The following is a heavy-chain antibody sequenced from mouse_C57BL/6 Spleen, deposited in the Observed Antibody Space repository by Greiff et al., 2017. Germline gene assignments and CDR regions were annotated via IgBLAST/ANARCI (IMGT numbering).Heavy chain of an antibody. V-gene: IGHV2-5*01. Sequence: QVQLKESGPGLVQPSQRLSITCTVSGFSLTSYGVHWVRQSPGKGLEWLGVIWRGGSTDYNAAFMSRLSITKDNSKSQVFFKMNSLQADDTAIYYCAKDLGYGNPYWYFDVWGTGTTVTVSS. CDR2: IWRGGST. CDR3: AKDLGYGNPYWYFDV. J-gene: IGHJ1*03. CDR1: GFSLTSYG. D-gene: IGHD2-1*01.